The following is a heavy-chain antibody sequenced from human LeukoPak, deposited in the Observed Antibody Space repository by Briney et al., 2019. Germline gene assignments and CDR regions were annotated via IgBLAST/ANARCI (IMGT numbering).Heavy chain of an antibody. J-gene: IGHJ4*02. CDR1: GYTFTRYY. CDR3: AISHRGFDY. D-gene: IGHD2-21*01. Sequence: ASVKVSRKASGYTFTRYYMHWVRQAPGQGLEWMGIINPSGGSTSYAQKFQGRVTMTRDTSTSTAYMELSSLRSEDTAVYYCAISHRGFDYWGQGTLVTVSS. V-gene: IGHV1-46*01. CDR2: INPSGGST.